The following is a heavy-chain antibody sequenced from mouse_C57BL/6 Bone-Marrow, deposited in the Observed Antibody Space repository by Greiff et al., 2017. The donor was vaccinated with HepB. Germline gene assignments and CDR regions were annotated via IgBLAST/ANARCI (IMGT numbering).Heavy chain of an antibody. D-gene: IGHD4-1*01. Sequence: EVKLVESGGGLVKPGGSLKLSCAASGFTFSDYGMHWVRQAPEKGLEWVAYISSGSSTIYYADTVKGRVTISRDNAKNTLFLQMTSLRSEDTAMYYCARRHLTGTYAMDYWGQGTSVTVSS. J-gene: IGHJ4*01. CDR1: GFTFSDYG. V-gene: IGHV5-17*01. CDR3: ARRHLTGTYAMDY. CDR2: ISSGSSTI.